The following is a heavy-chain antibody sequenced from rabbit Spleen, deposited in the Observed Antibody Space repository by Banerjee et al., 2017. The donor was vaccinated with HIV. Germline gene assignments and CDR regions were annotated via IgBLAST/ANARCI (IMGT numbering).Heavy chain of an antibody. V-gene: IGHV1S7*01. CDR1: GFDFSAYY. Sequence: QLKESGGGLVQPGGSLKVSCIASGFDFSAYYMSWVRQAPGKGLEWIGYIDPVFGSAHYASWVNGRFSISRENTQNTVSLQLNSLTAADTATYFCARGGGLWGPGTLVTVS. J-gene: IGHJ4*01. CDR3: ARGGGL. CDR2: IDPVFGSA.